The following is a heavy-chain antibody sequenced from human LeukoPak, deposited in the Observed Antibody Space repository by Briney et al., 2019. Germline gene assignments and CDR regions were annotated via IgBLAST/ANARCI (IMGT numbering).Heavy chain of an antibody. CDR2: ISGSDAGT. J-gene: IGHJ4*02. Sequence: PGGSLRLSCAASGFTFNNYAMSWVRQAPGKGLEWVSAISGSDAGTYYADSVKGRFTISRDNSKNTLYLQMNSLRAEDAAIYYCAKDNGFGELGVDYWGQGTLVTVSS. CDR3: AKDNGFGELGVDY. V-gene: IGHV3-23*01. D-gene: IGHD3-10*01. CDR1: GFTFNNYA.